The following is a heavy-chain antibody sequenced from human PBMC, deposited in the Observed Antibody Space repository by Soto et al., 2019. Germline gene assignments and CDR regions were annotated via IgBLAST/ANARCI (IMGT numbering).Heavy chain of an antibody. CDR1: GFTFSSYW. Sequence: GGSLRLSCAASGFTFSSYWMSWVRQAPGKGLEWVANIKQDGSEKYYVDSVKGRFTISRDNAKNSLYLQMNSLRAEDTAVYYCAREYYSDSSGYYPDYWGQGTLVTVSS. CDR3: AREYYSDSSGYYPDY. V-gene: IGHV3-7*05. D-gene: IGHD3-22*01. CDR2: IKQDGSEK. J-gene: IGHJ4*02.